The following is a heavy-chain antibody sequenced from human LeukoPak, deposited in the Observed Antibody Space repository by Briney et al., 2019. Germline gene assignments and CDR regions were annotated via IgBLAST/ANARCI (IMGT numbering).Heavy chain of an antibody. D-gene: IGHD1-26*01. CDR1: GYTFTSYY. V-gene: IGHV1-46*01. Sequence: ASVTVSCKASGYTFTSYYMHWVRQAPGQGLEWMGLINPSGGSTSYAQKFQGRVTMTRDTSTSTVYTELSSLRSEDTAVYYCARPLGELVPYYYGMDVWGQGTTVTVSS. J-gene: IGHJ6*02. CDR2: INPSGGST. CDR3: ARPLGELVPYYYGMDV.